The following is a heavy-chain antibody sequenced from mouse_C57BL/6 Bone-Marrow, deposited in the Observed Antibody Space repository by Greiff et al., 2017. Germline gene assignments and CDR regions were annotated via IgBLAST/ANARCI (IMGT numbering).Heavy chain of an antibody. CDR2: INPYNGDT. J-gene: IGHJ2*01. D-gene: IGHD2-1*01. CDR3: ARWSTTRGFDY. CDR1: GYSFTGYF. Sequence: DVHLVESGPELVKPGDSVKISCKASGYSFTGYFMNWVMQSHGKSLEWIGRINPYNGDTFYNQKFKGKATLTVDQSSSTAHMELRSLTSEDSAVYYCARWSTTRGFDYWGQGTTLTVSS. V-gene: IGHV1-20*01.